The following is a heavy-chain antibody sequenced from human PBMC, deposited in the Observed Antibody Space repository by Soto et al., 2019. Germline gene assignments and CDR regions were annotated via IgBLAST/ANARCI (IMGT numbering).Heavy chain of an antibody. CDR2: INHSGST. J-gene: IGHJ4*02. D-gene: IGHD3-10*01. V-gene: IGHV4-34*01. CDR3: ARMPTFYYGSGSSI. CDR1: GGSFSGYY. Sequence: SETLSLTCAVHGGSFSGYYWSWIRQPPGKGLEWIGEINHSGSTNYNPSLKSRVTISVDTSKNQFSLKLSSVTAADTAVYYCARMPTFYYGSGSSIWGQGTLVTVSS.